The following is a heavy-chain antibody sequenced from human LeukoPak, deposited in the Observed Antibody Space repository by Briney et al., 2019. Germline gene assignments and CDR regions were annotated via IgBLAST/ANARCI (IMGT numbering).Heavy chain of an antibody. J-gene: IGHJ6*02. D-gene: IGHD5-12*01. V-gene: IGHV3-48*04. Sequence: GGSLRLSCAASGFTFRNYLMNWVRQAPGKGLEWVSFISSTGGTIYYADSVKGRFTISRDNAKNSLYLQMNSLRAEDTAVYYCIQGGGYEYYYGMDVWGQGTTVTVSS. CDR1: GFTFRNYL. CDR3: IQGGGYEYYYGMDV. CDR2: ISSTGGTI.